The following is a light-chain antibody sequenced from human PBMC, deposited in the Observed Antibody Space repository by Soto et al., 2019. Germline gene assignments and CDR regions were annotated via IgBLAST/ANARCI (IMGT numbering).Light chain of an antibody. V-gene: IGKV3-20*01. CDR2: DAS. CDR3: QQYSMAPLT. J-gene: IGKJ1*01. Sequence: EFVLTQSPGTLSLSPGERATLSCRASQTVRNNYLAWYQQKPGQAPRLLIYDASSRATGIPDRFSGGGSGTDFTLTISRLEPEDFAVYYCQQYSMAPLTFGQGTKVDI. CDR1: QTVRNNY.